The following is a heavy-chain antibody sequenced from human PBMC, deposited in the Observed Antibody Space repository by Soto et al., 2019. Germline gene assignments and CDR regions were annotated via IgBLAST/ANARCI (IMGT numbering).Heavy chain of an antibody. CDR2: INPSGGFP. Sequence: QMQLVQSGAEVKRPGASVRVSCKSSGYTFTSFYIHWVRQAPGQGLEWMGIINPSGGFPNFAQRFQGRVTMTRAMSTNTHYMELSSLKSDDTAVYYCASSPAFSSSWYGIPPDPSHGMDVWGQGTTVTVS. CDR1: GYTFTSFY. V-gene: IGHV1-46*01. J-gene: IGHJ6*02. CDR3: ASSPAFSSSWYGIPPDPSHGMDV. D-gene: IGHD6-13*01.